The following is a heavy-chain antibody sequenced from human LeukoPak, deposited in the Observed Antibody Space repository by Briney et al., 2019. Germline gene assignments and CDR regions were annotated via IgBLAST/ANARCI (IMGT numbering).Heavy chain of an antibody. J-gene: IGHJ5*02. CDR3: AKRDRGGWFDP. CDR1: GGSIRSHH. Sequence: SETLSLTCTVSGGSIRSHHWTWIRQAPGKRLEWIGYTFYTGATYYNPSLRSRVTIPIDTSKNQFSLKVTSVTTADTAVYYCAKRDRGGWFDPWGQGTLVTVSS. CDR2: TFYTGAT. V-gene: IGHV4-59*11. D-gene: IGHD1-1*01.